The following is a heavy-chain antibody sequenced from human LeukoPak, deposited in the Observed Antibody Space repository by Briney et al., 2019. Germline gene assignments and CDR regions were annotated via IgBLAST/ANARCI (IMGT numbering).Heavy chain of an antibody. Sequence: PGGSLRLSCAASGFTFSSYAMHWVRQAPGKGLEWVAVISYDGSNKYYADSVKGRFTISRDNSKNTLYLQMNSLRAEDTAVYYCARDGEKISSSWYGDYWGQGTLVTVSS. J-gene: IGHJ4*02. CDR2: ISYDGSNK. CDR3: ARDGEKISSSWYGDY. V-gene: IGHV3-30-3*01. CDR1: GFTFSSYA. D-gene: IGHD6-13*01.